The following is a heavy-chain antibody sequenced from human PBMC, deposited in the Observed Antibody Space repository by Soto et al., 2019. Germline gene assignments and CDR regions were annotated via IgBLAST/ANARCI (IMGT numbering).Heavy chain of an antibody. CDR1: GGSVTSNNW. V-gene: IGHV4-4*02. D-gene: IGHD6-13*01. CDR2: IYHTEST. Sequence: SETLSLTCAVSGGSVTSNNWWTWVRQPPGKGLEWIGEIYHTESTNYNLSLKSRITISVDTSKNQFSLKVNSVTAADTAVYYCARTAAVGKYYFDYWGQGTLVTVSS. J-gene: IGHJ4*02. CDR3: ARTAAVGKYYFDY.